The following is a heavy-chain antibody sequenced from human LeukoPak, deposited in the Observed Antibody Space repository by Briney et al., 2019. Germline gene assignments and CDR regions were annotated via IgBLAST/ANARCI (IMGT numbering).Heavy chain of an antibody. CDR3: ASPVGATTVRAFDI. CDR2: TRNEANIYTT. V-gene: IGHV3-72*01. D-gene: IGHD1-26*01. J-gene: IGHJ3*02. CDR1: GFIFSDHY. Sequence: GGSLRLSCAASGFIFSDHYMDWVRQAPGKGLEWVGRTRNEANIYTTKYAASVKGRFTISRDDSKNSLYLQMNSLKTEDTAVYYCASPVGATTVRAFDIWGQGTMVTVSS.